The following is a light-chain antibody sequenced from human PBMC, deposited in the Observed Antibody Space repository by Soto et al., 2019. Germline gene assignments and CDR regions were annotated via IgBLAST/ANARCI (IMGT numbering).Light chain of an antibody. CDR3: AAWDDSLNGYV. CDR2: SNN. V-gene: IGLV1-44*01. J-gene: IGLJ1*01. CDR1: SSHIGSNT. Sequence: QSLLTQPLSASGTPGQRVTISFSGSSSHIGSNTVNWYQQLPGTAPKLLIYSNNQRPSGVPDRFSGSKSGTSASLAISGLQSEDEADYYCAAWDDSLNGYVFGTGTKVTVL.